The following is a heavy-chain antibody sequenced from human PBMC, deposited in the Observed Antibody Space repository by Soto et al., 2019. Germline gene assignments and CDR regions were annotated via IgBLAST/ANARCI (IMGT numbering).Heavy chain of an antibody. CDR2: INPNSGDT. Sequence: ASVKVSCKASGYTFTGYYMHWVRQAPGQGLEWMGWINPNSGDTNYAQKFQGWVTMTRDTSISTAYMELSRLKSDDTAVYFCARGGGGSYDSPDYWGQGTLVTVSS. CDR3: ARGGGGSYDSPDY. V-gene: IGHV1-2*04. CDR1: GYTFTGYY. D-gene: IGHD5-12*01. J-gene: IGHJ4*02.